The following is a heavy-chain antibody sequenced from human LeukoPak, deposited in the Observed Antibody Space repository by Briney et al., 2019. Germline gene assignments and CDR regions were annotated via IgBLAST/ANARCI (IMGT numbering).Heavy chain of an antibody. CDR3: ARVSLGYSSSVEEGDPIDY. V-gene: IGHV3-21*01. Sequence: GGSLRLSCAASGFTFSSYSMNWVRQAPGKGLEWVSSISSSSSYIYYADSVKGRFTISRDNAKNSLCLQMNSLRAEDTAVYYCARVSLGYSSSVEEGDPIDYWGQGTLVTVSS. CDR1: GFTFSSYS. J-gene: IGHJ4*02. CDR2: ISSSSSYI. D-gene: IGHD6-6*01.